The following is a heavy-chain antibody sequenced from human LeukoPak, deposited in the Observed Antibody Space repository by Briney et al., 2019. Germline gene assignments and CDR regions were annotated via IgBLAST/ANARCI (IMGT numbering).Heavy chain of an antibody. J-gene: IGHJ3*02. D-gene: IGHD3-22*01. V-gene: IGHV4-59*08. CDR2: IYYSGST. Sequence: SETLSLTCTVSGGSISSYYWSWIRQPPGKGLEWIGYIYYSGSTNYNPSLKSRVTISVDTSKNQFSLKLSSVTAADTAVYYCARHDSPTTYYYDSSASEAFDIWGQGTMVTVSS. CDR1: GGSISSYY. CDR3: ARHDSPTTYYYDSSASEAFDI.